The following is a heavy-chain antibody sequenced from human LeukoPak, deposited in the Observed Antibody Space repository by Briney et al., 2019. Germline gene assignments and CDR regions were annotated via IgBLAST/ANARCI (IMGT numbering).Heavy chain of an antibody. D-gene: IGHD3-3*01. CDR2: INHSGST. CDR3: ARGGYDFWSGYPLDY. V-gene: IGHV4-34*01. J-gene: IGHJ4*02. Sequence: PSETLSLTCAVYGGSFSGYYWSWIRQPPGKGLEWMGEINHSGSTNYNPSLKSRVTISVDTSKNKFSLKLGSVTAADTAVYYCARGGYDFWSGYPLDYWGQGTLVTVSS. CDR1: GGSFSGYY.